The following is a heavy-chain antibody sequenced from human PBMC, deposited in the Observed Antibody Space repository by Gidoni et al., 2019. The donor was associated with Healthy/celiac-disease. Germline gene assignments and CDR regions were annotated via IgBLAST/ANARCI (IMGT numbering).Heavy chain of an antibody. Sequence: QVQLQESGPGLVKPSETLSLTRTVPGGSISSYDWSWIRQPPGKGLEWIGYIYYSGSTNYNPSLKSRVTISVDTSKNQFSLKLSSVTAADTAVYYCARGIQLGRFDPWGQGTLVTVSS. D-gene: IGHD5-18*01. J-gene: IGHJ5*02. V-gene: IGHV4-59*01. CDR2: IYYSGST. CDR3: ARGIQLGRFDP. CDR1: GGSISSYD.